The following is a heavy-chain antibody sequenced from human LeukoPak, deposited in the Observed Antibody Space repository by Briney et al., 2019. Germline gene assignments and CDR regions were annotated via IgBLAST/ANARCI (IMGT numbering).Heavy chain of an antibody. V-gene: IGHV1-2*02. CDR1: QYSFTGYY. Sequence: ASVKVSCKASQYSFTGYYMHWVRQAPGQGLEWMGWINPNNGDTNYAQKFQGRVTMTRDTSISTAYMELGRLRPDDTAVYYCARVFQKQLSDYWGQGSLVTVSS. CDR3: ARVFQKQLSDY. J-gene: IGHJ4*02. CDR2: INPNNGDT. D-gene: IGHD6-13*01.